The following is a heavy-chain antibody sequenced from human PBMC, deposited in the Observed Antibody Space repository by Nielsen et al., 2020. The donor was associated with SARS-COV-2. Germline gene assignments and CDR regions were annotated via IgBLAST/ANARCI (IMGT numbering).Heavy chain of an antibody. J-gene: IGHJ4*02. V-gene: IGHV1-58*01. Sequence: SVKVSCKASGFTFTSSAVQWVRQARGQRLEWIGWIVVGSGNTNYAQKFQERVTITRDMSTSTAYMELGSLRSEDTAVYYCAARGVVVTLFDYWGQGTLVTVSS. CDR3: AARGVVVTLFDY. CDR1: GFTFTSSA. CDR2: IVVGSGNT. D-gene: IGHD2-21*02.